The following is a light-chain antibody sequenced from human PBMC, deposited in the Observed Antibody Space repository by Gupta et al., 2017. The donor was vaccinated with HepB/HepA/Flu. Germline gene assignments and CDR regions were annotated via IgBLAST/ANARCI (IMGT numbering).Light chain of an antibody. V-gene: IGKV1-39*01. CDR2: AAS. CDR1: QSISWY. CDR3: QQSYSTPFT. Sequence: DIQMTQSPSSLSASVGDRVTITCRASQSISWYLNWYQQKPGKAPKLLIYAASSLQSGVPSRFSGSGSGTDFTLTISSLQPEDFATYYCQQSYSTPFTFGHGTKVDIK. J-gene: IGKJ3*01.